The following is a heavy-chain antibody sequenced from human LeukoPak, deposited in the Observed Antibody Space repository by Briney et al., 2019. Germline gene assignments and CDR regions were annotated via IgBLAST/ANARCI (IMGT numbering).Heavy chain of an antibody. Sequence: GGSLRLSCAASGFTFSSYGMHSVRQAPGKGLEWVALTWYDGSKRYYADSVKGRFTISRDNSKNTLYLQMNSLRPEDTAMYYCAKAFLGTGWYGYVRGGDFQHWGQGTLVTVSS. CDR1: GFTFSSYG. CDR2: TWYDGSKR. J-gene: IGHJ1*01. D-gene: IGHD6-19*01. CDR3: AKAFLGTGWYGYVRGGDFQH. V-gene: IGHV3-30*02.